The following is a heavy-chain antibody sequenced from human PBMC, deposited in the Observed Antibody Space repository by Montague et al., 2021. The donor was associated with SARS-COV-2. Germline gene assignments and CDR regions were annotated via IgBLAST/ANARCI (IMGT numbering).Heavy chain of an antibody. CDR3: ARAHSGSWAHLDN. Sequence: SETLSLTCAVYGGSFSDYYWSWIRQPAGKGLEWIGRIYTSGTTDYSFSLKSRVTISVDTSKNQFSLKLTSVTAADTAVYYCARAHSGSWAHLDNWGQGSLVTVSS. CDR2: IYTSGTT. J-gene: IGHJ4*02. CDR1: GGSFSDYY. V-gene: IGHV4-59*10. D-gene: IGHD5-12*01.